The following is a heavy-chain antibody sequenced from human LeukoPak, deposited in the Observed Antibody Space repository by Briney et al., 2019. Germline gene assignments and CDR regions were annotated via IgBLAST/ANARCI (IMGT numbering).Heavy chain of an antibody. CDR3: ATVGALYYYDSSGLGY. D-gene: IGHD3-22*01. CDR1: GYTFTSYD. J-gene: IGHJ4*02. CDR2: MNPNSGNT. Sequence: ASVKVSCKASGYTFTSYDINWVRQATGQGLEWMGWMNPNSGNTGYAQKFQGRVTMTRNASISTAYMELSSLRSEDTAVYYCATVGALYYYDSSGLGYWGQGTLVTVSS. V-gene: IGHV1-8*01.